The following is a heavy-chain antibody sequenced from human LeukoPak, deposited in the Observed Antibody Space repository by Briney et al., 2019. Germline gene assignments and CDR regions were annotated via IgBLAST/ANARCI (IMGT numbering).Heavy chain of an antibody. J-gene: IGHJ2*01. CDR1: GCSISSYY. CDR3: ATRGGDYESREYWFFGL. V-gene: IGHV4-59*01. D-gene: IGHD3-22*01. CDR2: IYYSGST. Sequence: PSETLSLTCTVSGCSISSYYWSWIRQPPGKGLEWIGYIYYSGSTNYNPSLKSRVTMSVDTSKQQFSLKLSSVTAADTGVYYCATRGGDYESREYWFFGLWGRGTLVTVSS.